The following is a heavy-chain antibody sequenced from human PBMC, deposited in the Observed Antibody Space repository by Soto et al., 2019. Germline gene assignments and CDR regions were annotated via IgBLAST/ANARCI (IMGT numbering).Heavy chain of an antibody. J-gene: IGHJ5*02. CDR2: ISGSDGRT. V-gene: IGHV3-23*01. CDR1: GFTFSSSA. CDR3: AKSLDINWKNWFDP. Sequence: GGSLRLSCAASGFTFSSSAMNWVRQAPEKGLEWVSVISGSDGRTYYADSVKGRFTISRDNSKNTLYLDINSLRAEDTAVYYCAKSLDINWKNWFDPWGQGTLVTVSS. D-gene: IGHD1-1*01.